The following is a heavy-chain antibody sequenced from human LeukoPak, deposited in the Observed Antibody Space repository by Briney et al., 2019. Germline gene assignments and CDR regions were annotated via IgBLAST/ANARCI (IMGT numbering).Heavy chain of an antibody. CDR2: ISYDGSNK. CDR3: AKDSGIAVAGTLRAFDI. J-gene: IGHJ3*02. CDR1: GFTFSSNG. Sequence: GGSLTLSCAASGFTFSSNGMHWVRQAPGKGLEWVAVISYDGSNKYCADSVKGRFTISRDNSKNTLYLQMNSLRAEDTAVYYCAKDSGIAVAGTLRAFDIWGQGTMVTVSS. V-gene: IGHV3-30*18. D-gene: IGHD6-19*01.